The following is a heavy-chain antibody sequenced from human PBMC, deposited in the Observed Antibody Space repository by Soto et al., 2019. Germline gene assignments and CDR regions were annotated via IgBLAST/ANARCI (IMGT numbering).Heavy chain of an antibody. J-gene: IGHJ5*02. D-gene: IGHD3-10*01. CDR3: ARVCPTNYYCSGIGWFDP. CDR1: GGSISTSSYY. V-gene: IGHV4-39*01. Sequence: QLQLQESGPGLVKPSETLSLTCTVSGGSISTSSYYWGWIRQPPGRGLEWIGSFYYSGSTYYNSSLKSRDNQSVDTSKNQFSLKLRSVTAADTAVYFCARVCPTNYYCSGIGWFDPWGQGTLVTVSS. CDR2: FYYSGST.